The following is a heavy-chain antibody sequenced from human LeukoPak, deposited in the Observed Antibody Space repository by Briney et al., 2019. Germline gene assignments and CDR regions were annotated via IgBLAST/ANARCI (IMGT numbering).Heavy chain of an antibody. CDR3: ARGITFGGVIVSLGY. CDR1: GFTFSSYA. Sequence: GGSLRLSCAASGFTFSSYAMSWVRQAPGKGLEWVSAISGSGGSTYYADSVKGRFTISRDNSKNTLYLQMNSLRAEDTAVYYCARGITFGGVIVSLGYWGQGTLVTVSS. CDR2: ISGSGGST. D-gene: IGHD3-16*02. J-gene: IGHJ4*02. V-gene: IGHV3-23*01.